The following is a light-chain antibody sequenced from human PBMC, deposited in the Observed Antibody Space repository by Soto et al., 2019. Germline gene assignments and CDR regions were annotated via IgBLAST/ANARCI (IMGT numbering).Light chain of an antibody. CDR2: DAS. CDR3: QQYYSYPLN. Sequence: DIQMTQSPSTLSASVGDRVTITCRASQSISSWLAWYQQKPGKAPKLLIYDASSLESGVPSRFSGSGSGTEFTLTISCLQSEDFATYYCQQYYSYPLNFGGGNKVDIK. V-gene: IGKV1-5*01. CDR1: QSISSW. J-gene: IGKJ4*01.